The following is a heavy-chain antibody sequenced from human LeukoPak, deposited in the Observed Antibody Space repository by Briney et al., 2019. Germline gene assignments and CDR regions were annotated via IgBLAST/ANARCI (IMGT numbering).Heavy chain of an antibody. CDR2: IKSDGSST. J-gene: IGHJ4*02. CDR1: GFTFSSYW. V-gene: IGHV3-74*01. CDR3: ASQTVVGATDY. Sequence: QPGGSLRLSCAASGFTFSSYWIHWVRQAPGKGLVWVSSIKSDGSSTSYADSVQGRFTISRDNAKNTLYLQMNSLRAEDTAVYYCASQTVVGATDYWGQGTLVTVSS. D-gene: IGHD1-26*01.